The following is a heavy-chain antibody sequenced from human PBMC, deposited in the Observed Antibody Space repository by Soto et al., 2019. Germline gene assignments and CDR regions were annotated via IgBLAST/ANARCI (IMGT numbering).Heavy chain of an antibody. CDR2: IKQDGSEK. CDR1: GFTFSSYW. D-gene: IGHD2-15*01. Sequence: EVQLVESGGGLVQPGGSLRLSCAASGFTFSSYWMSWVRQAPGKGLEWVANIKQDGSEKYYVDSVKGRFTISRDNDKNSLYLQMNSLRAEDTDVYYCARESVLVTEYYYYYYYMDFLGKGTTVTVSS. CDR3: ARESVLVTEYYYYYYYMDF. V-gene: IGHV3-7*01. J-gene: IGHJ6*03.